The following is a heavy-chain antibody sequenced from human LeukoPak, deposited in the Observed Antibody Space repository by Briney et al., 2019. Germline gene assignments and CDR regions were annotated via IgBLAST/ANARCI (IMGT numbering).Heavy chain of an antibody. J-gene: IGHJ5*02. D-gene: IGHD3-10*01. CDR3: TREVEGYSYASGRFLHFDP. CDR1: GGSISSYY. CDR2: IYYSGST. V-gene: IGHV4-59*12. Sequence: SETLSLTCTVSGGSISSYYWSWIRQPPGKGLEWIGSIYYSGSTYNNRSLKRRLTISIDTSKNQFSLRLSSVTAAGTAVYYRTREVEGYSYASGRFLHFDPWGQGTLVTVSS.